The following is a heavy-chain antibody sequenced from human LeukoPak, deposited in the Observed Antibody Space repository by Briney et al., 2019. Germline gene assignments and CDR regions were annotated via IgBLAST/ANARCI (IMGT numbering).Heavy chain of an antibody. D-gene: IGHD2-2*01. V-gene: IGHV3-21*04. CDR1: GLTFSSYS. J-gene: IGHJ5*01. CDR2: ISSSSSYI. CDR3: ARDLSSMTSCYDS. Sequence: PGGSVRLSCAASGLTFSSYSKNWVRQAPGKGREWVSSISSSSSYIYYADSLKGRFTMSRDNAKNSLYLQMKSLRAEDTAVYYCARDLSSMTSCYDSWGQGTLVTVSS.